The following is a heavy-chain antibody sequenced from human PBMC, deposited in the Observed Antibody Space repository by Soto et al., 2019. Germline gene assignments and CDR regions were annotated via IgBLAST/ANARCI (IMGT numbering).Heavy chain of an antibody. Sequence: AAVKVSCKASGYTFTSYGISWVRQAPGQGLEWMGWISAYNGNTNYAQKLQGRVTMTTDTSTSTAYMELRSLRSDDTAVYYCASDDFWSDDYYYGMDVWGQGTTVTVSS. V-gene: IGHV1-18*04. CDR1: GYTFTSYG. D-gene: IGHD3-3*01. J-gene: IGHJ6*02. CDR3: ASDDFWSDDYYYGMDV. CDR2: ISAYNGNT.